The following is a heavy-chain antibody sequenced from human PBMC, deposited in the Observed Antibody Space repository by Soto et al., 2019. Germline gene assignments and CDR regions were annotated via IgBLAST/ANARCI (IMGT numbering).Heavy chain of an antibody. D-gene: IGHD7-27*01. Sequence: GGSLRLSCAASLFTFSSYSMNWVRQAPGKGLEWVSCISSSSRNIYYADSVKGRFTISRDNAKNSLYLQMNSLRDFDTAVYYCARGVWGTYAFDIWGQGTMVTVSS. CDR1: LFTFSSYS. V-gene: IGHV3-48*02. J-gene: IGHJ3*02. CDR3: ARGVWGTYAFDI. CDR2: ISSSSRNI.